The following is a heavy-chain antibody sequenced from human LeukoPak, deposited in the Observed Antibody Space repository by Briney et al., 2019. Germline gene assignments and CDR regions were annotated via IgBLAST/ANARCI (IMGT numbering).Heavy chain of an antibody. CDR3: AGVFSGRRPFEL. D-gene: IGHD3-10*01. CDR2: IYYRGTT. CDR1: GGSINDYY. V-gene: IGHV4-59*03. J-gene: IGHJ4*02. Sequence: SETLSLTCIVSGGSINDYYWSWLRQPPGKALEWIGFIYYRGTTNNNPSLKSRVTTSIDTSKKQFSLNLSSVTAADTAIYYCAGVFSGRRPFELWGQGILVTVSS.